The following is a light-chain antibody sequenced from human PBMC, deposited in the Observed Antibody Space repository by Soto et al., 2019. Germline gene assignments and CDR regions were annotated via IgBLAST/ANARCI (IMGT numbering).Light chain of an antibody. CDR2: DAS. J-gene: IGKJ1*01. Sequence: DIQMTQSPSTLSASVGDRVTITCRASQSISSWLAWYQQKPGKAPKLLIYDASRLESGVPSRFSGSGSGTEVTLTISSLQPDDLGTDYCQQYNSYSRTFGQGTKVEIK. CDR3: QQYNSYSRT. CDR1: QSISSW. V-gene: IGKV1-5*01.